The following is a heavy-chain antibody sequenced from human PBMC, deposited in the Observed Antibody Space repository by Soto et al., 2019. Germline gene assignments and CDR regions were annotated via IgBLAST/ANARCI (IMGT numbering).Heavy chain of an antibody. CDR1: GYDFTTYG. Sequence: QVHLVQSGAEVKKPGASVKVSCKGSGYDFTTYGITWVRQAPGQGLEWMAWISAHNGNTDYAQKLQGRVTVNRDTSTNTEYMEPRSLRSHDTAIYYCARGRDGDYWGQGVMVTLSS. J-gene: IGHJ4*02. CDR2: ISAHNGNT. CDR3: ARGRDGDY. V-gene: IGHV1-18*01. D-gene: IGHD6-6*01.